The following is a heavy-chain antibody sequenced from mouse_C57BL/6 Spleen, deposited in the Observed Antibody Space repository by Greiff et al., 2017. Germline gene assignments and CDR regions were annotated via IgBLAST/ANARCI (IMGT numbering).Heavy chain of an antibody. CDR3: AKAPDGYYFDY. D-gene: IGHD2-3*01. V-gene: IGHV3-6*01. CDR2: ISYDGSN. Sequence: ESGPGLVKPSQSLSLTCSVTGYSITSGYYWNWIRQFPGNKLEWMGYISYDGSNNYNPSLKNPISITRDTSTNQFFLKLNSVTTEDTATDYCAKAPDGYYFDYGGQGTTLTVSS. J-gene: IGHJ2*01. CDR1: GYSITSGYY.